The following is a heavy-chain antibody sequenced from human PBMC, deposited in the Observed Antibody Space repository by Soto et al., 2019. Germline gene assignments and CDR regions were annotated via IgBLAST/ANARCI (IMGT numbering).Heavy chain of an antibody. Sequence: GSLRLSCAASGFTLSTYWMDWVRQTPGKGLEWVANINQDGSEKNYVDSVKGRFTIYRDNAKNSLYLQMSSLTAEDSALYYCSRSLNSWGQGTLVTVSS. CDR3: SRSLNS. CDR2: INQDGSEK. V-gene: IGHV3-7*01. J-gene: IGHJ4*02. CDR1: GFTLSTYW.